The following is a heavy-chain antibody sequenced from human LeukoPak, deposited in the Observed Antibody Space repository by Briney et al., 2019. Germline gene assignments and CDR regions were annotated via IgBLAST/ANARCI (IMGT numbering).Heavy chain of an antibody. CDR1: GFTFSSYA. CDR3: AKDRGVVTTSNYFDY. V-gene: IGHV3-30*02. CDR2: IRYDGSNK. J-gene: IGHJ4*02. Sequence: QPGGSLRLSCAASGFTFSSYAMHWVRQAPGKGLEWVAFIRYDGSNKYYADSVKGRFTISRDNSKNTLYLQMNSLRAEDTAVYYCAKDRGVVTTSNYFDYWGQGTLVTVSS. D-gene: IGHD4-23*01.